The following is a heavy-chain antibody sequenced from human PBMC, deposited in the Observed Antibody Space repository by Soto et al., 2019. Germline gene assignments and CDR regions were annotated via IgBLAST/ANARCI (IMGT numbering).Heavy chain of an antibody. CDR3: ARADYSKSYIYYYYYMDV. V-gene: IGHV4-59*01. J-gene: IGHJ6*03. CDR1: GGSISSYY. CDR2: IYYSGST. D-gene: IGHD4-4*01. Sequence: SETLSLTCTVSGGSISSYYWSWIRQPPGKGLEWIGYIYYSGSTNYNPSLKSRVTISVDTSKNQFSLKLSSVTAADTAVYYCARADYSKSYIYYYYYMDVWGKGTTVTVSS.